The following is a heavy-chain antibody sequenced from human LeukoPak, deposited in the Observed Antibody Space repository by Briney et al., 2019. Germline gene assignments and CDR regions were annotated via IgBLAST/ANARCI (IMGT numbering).Heavy chain of an antibody. CDR3: ASLIFGVAYFDY. CDR1: GFTFSSYW. V-gene: IGHV3-74*01. J-gene: IGHJ4*02. D-gene: IGHD3-3*01. CDR2: ILSDGSST. Sequence: GGSLRLSCAASGFTFSSYWMHWVRQAPGKGPVWVSRILSDGSSTSYADSVKGRFTISRDNAKNTLYLQMNSLRAEDTAVYYCASLIFGVAYFDYWGQGTLVTVSS.